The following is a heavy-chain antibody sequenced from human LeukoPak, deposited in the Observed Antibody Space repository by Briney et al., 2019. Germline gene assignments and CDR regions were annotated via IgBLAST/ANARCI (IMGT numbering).Heavy chain of an antibody. CDR2: ISYDGSNK. Sequence: GGSLRLYCAASGFTFSSYGMHRDRQAPGKGLEGVAVISYDGSNKDYADSVKVRFTISKYNSKNTLYLQMNSLRAEVTAVYYCAKDHSTYDFWSGYSAGWFDPWGQGTLVTVSS. J-gene: IGHJ5*02. D-gene: IGHD3-3*01. V-gene: IGHV3-30*18. CDR1: GFTFSSYG. CDR3: AKDHSTYDFWSGYSAGWFDP.